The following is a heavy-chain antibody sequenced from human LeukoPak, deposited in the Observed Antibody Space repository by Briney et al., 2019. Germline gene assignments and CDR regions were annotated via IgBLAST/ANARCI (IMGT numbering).Heavy chain of an antibody. D-gene: IGHD3-3*01. J-gene: IGHJ3*02. CDR3: AKKPITISGSGAFDI. V-gene: IGHV3-23*01. Sequence: GGSLRLSCAASGFTFRSFAMSWVRQAPGKGLEWVSAISDSGISTYFADSVKGRFTISRDNSKNTLYLQMTSLRVGDTAVYYCAKKPITISGSGAFDIWGQGTMVIVSS. CDR2: ISDSGIST. CDR1: GFTFRSFA.